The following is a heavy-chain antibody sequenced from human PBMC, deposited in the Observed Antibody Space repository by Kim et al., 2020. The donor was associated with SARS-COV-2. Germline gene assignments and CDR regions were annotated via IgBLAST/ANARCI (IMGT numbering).Heavy chain of an antibody. J-gene: IGHJ4*02. CDR1: RFTFSNYA. CDR2: ISDSGDTT. CDR3: AKIPYSNWTPRLHFDY. D-gene: IGHD6-13*01. V-gene: IGHV3-23*01. Sequence: GGSLRLSCAASRFTFSNYAMSWVRQAPGKGLEWVSFISDSGDTTYYADSVKGRFTISRDNSQNTLYLQMNSLRAEDAAVYYCAKIPYSNWTPRLHFDYWGQGSLVTVSS.